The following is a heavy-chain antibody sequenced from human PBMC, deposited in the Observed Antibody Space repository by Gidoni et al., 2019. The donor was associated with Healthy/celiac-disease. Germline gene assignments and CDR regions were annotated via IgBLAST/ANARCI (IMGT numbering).Heavy chain of an antibody. CDR2: ISWNSGSI. CDR1: GFTFDDYA. CDR3: AKDRGFLEWLDAFDI. Sequence: EVQMVESGGGLVQPGRSLRLSCAAPGFTFDDYAMHWVRQAPGKGLEWVSGISWNSGSIGYADSVKGRFTISRDNAKNSLYLQMNSLRAEDTALYYCAKDRGFLEWLDAFDIWGQGTMVTVSS. J-gene: IGHJ3*02. V-gene: IGHV3-9*01. D-gene: IGHD3-3*01.